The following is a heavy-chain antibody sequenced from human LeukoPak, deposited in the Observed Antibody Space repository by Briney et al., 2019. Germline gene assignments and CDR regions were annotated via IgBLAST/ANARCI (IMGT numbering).Heavy chain of an antibody. CDR2: INPSGDSR. CDR1: GYTFTSYY. D-gene: IGHD6-13*01. CDR3: ARAETISSSWPYYFDY. J-gene: IGHJ4*02. V-gene: IGHV1-46*01. Sequence: GASVKVSCKASGYTFTSYYMHWVRLAPGQGLEWMGIINPSGDSRSYAQKFQGRVTMTRDTSTSTVYMELSSLRSEDTAVYYCARAETISSSWPYYFDYWGQGTLVTVSS.